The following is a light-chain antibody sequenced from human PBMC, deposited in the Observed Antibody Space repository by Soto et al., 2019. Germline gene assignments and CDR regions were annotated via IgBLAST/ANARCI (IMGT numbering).Light chain of an antibody. CDR1: QGISSY. Sequence: DIQLTQSPSFLSASVGDRVTITCRASQGISSYLAWYQQKPGKAPNLLIYTAATLQSGVPSRFSGSGSGTDFTLTISSLQPEDFGTYYCQQLHGYPLTFGGGTKVEIK. CDR3: QQLHGYPLT. J-gene: IGKJ4*01. CDR2: TAA. V-gene: IGKV1-9*01.